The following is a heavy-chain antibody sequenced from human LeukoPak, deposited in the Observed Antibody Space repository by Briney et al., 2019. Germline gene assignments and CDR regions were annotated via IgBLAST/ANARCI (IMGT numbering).Heavy chain of an antibody. CDR3: ARGSHSKDGGPIDFDY. J-gene: IGHJ4*02. D-gene: IGHD2/OR15-2a*01. CDR2: IIPIFGTA. V-gene: IGHV1-69*05. Sequence: GASVKVSCKASGGTFSSYAISWVRQAPGQGLEWMGGIIPIFGTANYAQKFQGRVTITTDESTSTAYMELSSLRSEDTAVYYCARGSHSKDGGPIDFDYWGQGTLVTVSS. CDR1: GGTFSSYA.